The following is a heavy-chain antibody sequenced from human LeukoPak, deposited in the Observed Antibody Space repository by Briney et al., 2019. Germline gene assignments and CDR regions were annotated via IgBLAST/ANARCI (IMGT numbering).Heavy chain of an antibody. CDR3: ARVVYSGYDFRGAMDV. J-gene: IGHJ6*03. CDR2: IYYNGST. D-gene: IGHD5-12*01. V-gene: IGHV4-59*01. CDR1: GGSISSYY. Sequence: SETLSLTCTISGGSISSYYWSWIRQPPGKGLEWIGYIYYNGSTNHNPSLKSRVTISVDTSKNQFSLKLSSVTAADTAVYYCARVVYSGYDFRGAMDVWGKGTTVTVSS.